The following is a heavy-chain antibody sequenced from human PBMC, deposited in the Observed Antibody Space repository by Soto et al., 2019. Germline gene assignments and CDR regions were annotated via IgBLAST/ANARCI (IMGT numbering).Heavy chain of an antibody. CDR2: ISSSGSTI. CDR3: TTFDRSYPDAFDI. CDR1: GFTFSSYE. Sequence: GSLRLSCAASGFTFSSYEMNWVRQAPGKGLEWVSYISSSGSTIYYADSVKGRFTISRDNAKNSLYLQMNSLRAEDTAVYYCTTFDRSYPDAFDIWGQGTMVTVSS. D-gene: IGHD2-2*02. V-gene: IGHV3-48*03. J-gene: IGHJ3*02.